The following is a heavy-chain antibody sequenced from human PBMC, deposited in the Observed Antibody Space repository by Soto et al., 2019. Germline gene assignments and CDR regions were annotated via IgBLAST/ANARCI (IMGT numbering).Heavy chain of an antibody. CDR2: INPNSGGT. CDR3: VRDGHCITTSCYGNWFDP. CDR1: GFTFTGYY. D-gene: IGHD2-2*01. V-gene: IGHV1-2*04. J-gene: IGHJ5*02. Sequence: ASVKVSCKASGFTFTGYYLHWVRQAPGQGPEWMGWINPNSGGTKYAQKFQGWVTMTRDTSITTAYMELSNLRSDDTAVYYCVRDGHCITTSCYGNWFDPWGQGTLVTVSS.